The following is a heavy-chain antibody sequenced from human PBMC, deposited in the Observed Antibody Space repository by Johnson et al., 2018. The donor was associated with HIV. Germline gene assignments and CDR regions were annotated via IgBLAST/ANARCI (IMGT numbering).Heavy chain of an antibody. V-gene: IGHV3-30*02. D-gene: IGHD4-17*01. Sequence: QMLLVESGGGAVQPGGSLRISCTASGLTFSNYDMHWVRQSPGRWLEEVAFIQYDGKNKYYADSVKGRFTISSDNSKNTLFLQMSSLRTEDTAVYYCTKDHDYGDAFDLWGQGSMVTVSS. CDR1: GLTFSNYD. CDR2: IQYDGKNK. CDR3: TKDHDYGDAFDL. J-gene: IGHJ3*01.